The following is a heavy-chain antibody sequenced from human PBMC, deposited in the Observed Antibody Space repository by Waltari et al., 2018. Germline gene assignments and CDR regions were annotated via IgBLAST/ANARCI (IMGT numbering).Heavy chain of an antibody. CDR2: IKQDGSEK. CDR1: GFTLSSVW. Sequence: EVQLVESGGGLVKPGGSLRLSCSASGFTLSSVWMNWVRQTPGKGLEWVAGIKQDGSEKYYADSVKGRFTISRDNAKNSLYLQMNSLRAEDTAVYYCATSGWYCFDYWGQGTLVTVSS. CDR3: ATSGWYCFDY. J-gene: IGHJ4*02. D-gene: IGHD6-19*01. V-gene: IGHV3-7*01.